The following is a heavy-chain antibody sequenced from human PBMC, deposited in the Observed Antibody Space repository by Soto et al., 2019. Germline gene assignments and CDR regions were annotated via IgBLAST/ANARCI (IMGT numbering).Heavy chain of an antibody. CDR2: ISSSGSTI. J-gene: IGHJ6*02. V-gene: IGHV3-11*01. CDR1: GFTFSDYY. D-gene: IGHD3-9*01. CDR3: ARGVRVLRYCDWLPTYYYYGMDV. Sequence: QVQLVESGGGLVKPGGSLRISCAASGFTFSDYYMSWIRQAPGKGLEWVSYISSSGSTIYYADSVKGRFTISRDNAKNSLYLQMNSLRAEDTAVYYCARGVRVLRYCDWLPTYYYYGMDVWGQGTTVAVSS.